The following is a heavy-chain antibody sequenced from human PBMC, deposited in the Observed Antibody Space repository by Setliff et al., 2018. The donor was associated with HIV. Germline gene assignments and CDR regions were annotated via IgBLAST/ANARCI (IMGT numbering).Heavy chain of an antibody. V-gene: IGHV1-46*01. CDR3: ARLPFITIFGVLNGDDGFDI. J-gene: IGHJ3*02. Sequence: ASVKVSCKASGHSSTTYFLHWVRQAPGQGLEWMGMNNPSGGEPSYAQRFQGRVTMTRDTSTSTVFMDLSSLSFEDTAVYYCARLPFITIFGVLNGDDGFDIWGQGTMVTVSS. D-gene: IGHD3-3*01. CDR1: GHSSTTYF. CDR2: NNPSGGEP.